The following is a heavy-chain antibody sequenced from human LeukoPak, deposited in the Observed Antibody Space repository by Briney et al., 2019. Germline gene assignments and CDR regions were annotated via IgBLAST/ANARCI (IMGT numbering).Heavy chain of an antibody. CDR2: MNPNSGNT. J-gene: IGHJ5*02. V-gene: IGHV1-8*03. Sequence: GPVKVSCKASGYTFTSYDINWVRQATGQGLEWMGWMNPNSGNTGYAQKFQGRVTITRNTSISTAYMELSSLRSDDTAVYYCARAIQLWFGELLSWFDPWGQGTLVTVSS. CDR3: ARAIQLWFGELLSWFDP. CDR1: GYTFTSYD. D-gene: IGHD3-10*01.